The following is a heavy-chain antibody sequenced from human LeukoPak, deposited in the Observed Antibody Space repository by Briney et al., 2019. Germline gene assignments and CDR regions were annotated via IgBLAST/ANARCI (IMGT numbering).Heavy chain of an antibody. CDR3: ASIIAAAGFDY. CDR2: INPSGGST. V-gene: IGHV1-46*01. J-gene: IGHJ4*02. CDR1: GYTFTSYY. Sequence: ASVRVSCKASGYTFTSYYMHWVRQAPGQGLEWMGIINPSGGSTSYAQKFQGRVTMTRDTSTSTVYMELSSLRSEDTAVYYCASIIAAAGFDYWGQGTLVTVSS. D-gene: IGHD6-13*01.